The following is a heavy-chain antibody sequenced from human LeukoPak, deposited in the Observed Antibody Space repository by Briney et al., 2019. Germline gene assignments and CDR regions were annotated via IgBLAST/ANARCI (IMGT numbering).Heavy chain of an antibody. CDR2: ISGSGGST. V-gene: IGHV3-23*01. CDR3: ARATDYDKNAYYHHYLDS. J-gene: IGHJ4*02. Sequence: GGSLRLSCAASGFTFSSYAMSWVRQAPGKGLEWVSAISGSGGSTYYADSVKGRFTISRDNSKNTLYLQMNSLRAEDTAVYYCARATDYDKNAYYHHYLDSWDQGALVTVSS. D-gene: IGHD3-22*01. CDR1: GFTFSSYA.